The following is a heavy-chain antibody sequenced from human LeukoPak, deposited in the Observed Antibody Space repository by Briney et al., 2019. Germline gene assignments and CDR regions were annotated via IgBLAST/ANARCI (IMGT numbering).Heavy chain of an antibody. V-gene: IGHV2-5*01. CDR2: INWNDDK. CDR3: AHFLEPTVFHHGRAYYLYSFDF. J-gene: IGHJ3*01. Sequence: SGPTLVKPTQTLTLTCTFSGFSLSTHAVAVGWIRQPPGKALEWLALINWNDDKRYSPSLRSRLTIAKDTSKNQVVLTMTSMDPVDTATYYCAHFLEPTVFHHGRAYYLYSFDFWGPGTMVTVSS. D-gene: IGHD3-22*01. CDR1: GFSLSTHAVA.